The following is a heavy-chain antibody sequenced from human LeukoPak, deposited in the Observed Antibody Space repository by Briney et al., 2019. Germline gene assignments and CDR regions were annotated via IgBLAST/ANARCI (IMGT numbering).Heavy chain of an antibody. J-gene: IGHJ4*02. V-gene: IGHV1-18*01. D-gene: IGHD6-19*01. CDR2: TSPYNGNT. CDR3: ARDRARAGTPDY. CDR1: GYTFTCFY. Sequence: ASVKVSCQTSGYTFTCFYISWVRQAPGQGLEWMGWTSPYNGNTKYTEKVQGRVTMTRDTSKDTAYMELTRLRPDDTAVYYCARDRARAGTPDYWGQGTLVTVAS.